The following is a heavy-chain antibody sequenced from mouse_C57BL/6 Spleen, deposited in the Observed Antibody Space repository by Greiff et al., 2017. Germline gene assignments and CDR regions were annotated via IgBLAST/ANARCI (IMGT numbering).Heavy chain of an antibody. Sequence: VQLVESGPGLVAPSQSLSITCTVSGFSLTSYAISWVRQPPGKGLEWLGVIWTGGGTNYNSALKSRLSISKDNSKSQVFLKMNSLQTDDTARYYCARIYGNRYYYAMDYWGQGTSVTVSS. CDR2: IWTGGGT. CDR1: GFSLTSYA. J-gene: IGHJ4*01. D-gene: IGHD2-1*01. CDR3: ARIYGNRYYYAMDY. V-gene: IGHV2-9-1*01.